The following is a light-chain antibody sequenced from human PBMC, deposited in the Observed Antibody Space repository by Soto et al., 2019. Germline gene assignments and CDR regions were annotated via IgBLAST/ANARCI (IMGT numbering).Light chain of an antibody. V-gene: IGKV1-9*01. J-gene: IGKJ1*01. CDR2: AAS. CDR3: QQFNTYPRT. Sequence: DIQLTQSQACMSRCVRGRVSINCGASQGVSNYLAWYQQKPGKAPKILIYAASTLQSGVPSRFSGSGSGTEFTLTISSLQPEDFATYYCQQFNTYPRTFGQGTKVDIK. CDR1: QGVSNY.